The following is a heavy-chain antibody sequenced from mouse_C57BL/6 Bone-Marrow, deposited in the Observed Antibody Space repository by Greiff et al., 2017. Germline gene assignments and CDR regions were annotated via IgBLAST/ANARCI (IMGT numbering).Heavy chain of an antibody. D-gene: IGHD4-1*01. V-gene: IGHV1-69*01. J-gene: IGHJ2*01. CDR2: IDPSDSYT. CDR3: ARPVGTSYYFDY. CDR1: GYTFTSYW. Sequence: QVQLQQPGAELVMPGASVKLSCKASGYTFTSYWMHWVKQRPGQGLEWIGEIDPSDSYTNYNQKFTGKSTLTVDKSSSTAYMQLSSLTSEDSAVYYCARPVGTSYYFDYWGQGTTLTVSS.